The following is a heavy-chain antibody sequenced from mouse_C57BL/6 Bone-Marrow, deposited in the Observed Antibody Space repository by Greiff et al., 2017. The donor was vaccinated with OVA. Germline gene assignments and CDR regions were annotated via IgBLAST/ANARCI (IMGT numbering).Heavy chain of an antibody. CDR1: GYTFTSYW. Sequence: QVQLQQPGAELVRPGTSVKLSCKASGYTFTSYWMHWVKQRPGQGLEWIGEIDPSDSYTNYNQKFKGKATLTVDTSSSTAYMQLSSLTSEDSAVYYCERHYGSSYWFAYWGQGTLVTVSA. CDR3: ERHYGSSYWFAY. V-gene: IGHV1-59*01. D-gene: IGHD1-1*01. J-gene: IGHJ3*01. CDR2: IDPSDSYT.